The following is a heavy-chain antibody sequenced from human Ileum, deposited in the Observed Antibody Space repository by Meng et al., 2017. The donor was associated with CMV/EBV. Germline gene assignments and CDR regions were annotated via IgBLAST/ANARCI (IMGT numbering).Heavy chain of an antibody. Sequence: GESLKVSCKASGYMFTSYYLHWVRQAPGQGLEWMGIINPSGGSASYAQKFQGRITMTRDTSTGTVYMEVSSLRSEDTAVHYCARGLRDFDWLEYWGQGTLVTVSS. V-gene: IGHV1-46*01. CDR2: INPSGGSA. D-gene: IGHD3-9*01. J-gene: IGHJ4*02. CDR3: ARGLRDFDWLEY. CDR1: GYMFTSYY.